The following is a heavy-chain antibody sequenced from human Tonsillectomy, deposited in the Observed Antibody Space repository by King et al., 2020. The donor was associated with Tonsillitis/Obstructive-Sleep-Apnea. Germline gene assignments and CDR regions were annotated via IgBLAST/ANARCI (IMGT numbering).Heavy chain of an antibody. J-gene: IGHJ4*02. D-gene: IGHD4-23*01. CDR3: ARAPYDGDVY. Sequence: VQLQQWGTGLLKPSETLSLTCAVYGASFSDYFWSWIRQPPGKGLEWIGEINHSGSTNYNPSLKSRVTISVDTSRNQFSLNVRSVSAADTAVYYCARAPYDGDVYWGQGTLVTVSS. CDR1: GASFSDYF. V-gene: IGHV4-34*01. CDR2: INHSGST.